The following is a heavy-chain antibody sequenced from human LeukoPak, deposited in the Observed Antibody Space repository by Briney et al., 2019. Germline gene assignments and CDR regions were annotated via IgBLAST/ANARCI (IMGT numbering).Heavy chain of an antibody. CDR1: GFTFSSYA. D-gene: IGHD1-26*01. J-gene: IGHJ4*02. CDR3: AKDGGSSPYYFDY. V-gene: IGHV3-23*01. CDR2: ISGSGGST. Sequence: GGSLRLSCAASGFTFSSYAMSWVREAPGKGLEWVSAISGSGGSTYYADSVKGRFTISRDNSKNTLYLQMNSLRAEDTAVYYCAKDGGSSPYYFDYWGQGTLVTVSS.